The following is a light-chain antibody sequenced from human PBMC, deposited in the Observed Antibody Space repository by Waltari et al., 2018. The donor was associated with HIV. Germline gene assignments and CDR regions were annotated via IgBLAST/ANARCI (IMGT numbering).Light chain of an antibody. J-gene: IGKJ4*01. CDR3: QKNTLRPPLT. Sequence: EIVLTQSPATLSVSPGERATLSCRASQSVGSHLAWYQQKPGQPPRLLIYGASTRATGISDRFSGSGSGTDFTLTINSLQSEDFAIYYCQKNTLRPPLTFGGGTKVEIK. V-gene: IGKV3-15*01. CDR2: GAS. CDR1: QSVGSH.